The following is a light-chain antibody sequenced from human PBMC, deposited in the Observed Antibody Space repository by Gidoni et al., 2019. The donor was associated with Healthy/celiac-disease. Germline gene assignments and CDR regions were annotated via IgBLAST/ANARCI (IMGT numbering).Light chain of an antibody. Sequence: DIQMNQSPSSLSAAVGDRVTITCRSSQSISSYLNWYQQKPGKAPKHLIYDASSLQSGVPSRFSGSGSXTDFTLTISSLQPEDFATYYCQQSYSTXRXTFGPGTKVEIK. CDR2: DAS. CDR1: QSISSY. V-gene: IGKV1-39*01. J-gene: IGKJ3*01. CDR3: QQSYSTXRXT.